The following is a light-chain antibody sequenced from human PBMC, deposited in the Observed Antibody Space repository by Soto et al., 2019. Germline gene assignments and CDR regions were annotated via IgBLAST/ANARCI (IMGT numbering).Light chain of an antibody. CDR2: DVG. Sequence: QSVLTQPASVSGSPGQSITISCTGTSSDVGGYNYVSWYRQHPGEAPKLMIYDVGNRPSGISNRFSGSKSGNTASLTISGLQAEDEADYYCSSYTSNSRWVFGNGTKVTVL. V-gene: IGLV2-14*01. CDR1: SSDVGGYNY. CDR3: SSYTSNSRWV. J-gene: IGLJ1*01.